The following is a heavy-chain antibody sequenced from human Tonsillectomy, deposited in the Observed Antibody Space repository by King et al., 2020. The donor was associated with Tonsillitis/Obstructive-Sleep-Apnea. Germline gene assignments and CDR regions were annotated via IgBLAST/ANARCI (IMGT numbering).Heavy chain of an antibody. V-gene: IGHV3-64D*06. D-gene: IGHD3/OR15-3a*01. CDR3: VKDLQGLGSFDF. J-gene: IGHJ3*01. CDR1: GFTFSSWV. Sequence: VQLVESGGGLVQPGGSLRVSCSASGFTFSSWVMHWVRQAPGKGLEHVSGISINGESTYYADSVKGRFTISRANSKNTLHLQMSRLRAEDTAVYYGVKDLQGLGSFDFWGQGTMVTVAS. CDR2: ISINGEST.